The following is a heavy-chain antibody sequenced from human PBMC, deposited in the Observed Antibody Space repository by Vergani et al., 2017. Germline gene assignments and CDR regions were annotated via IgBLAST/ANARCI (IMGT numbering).Heavy chain of an antibody. Sequence: QVQVVQSGAEVKKSGASVKVSCKTSGYTFSNYYMHWVRQAPGQGLEWMGIINPSGGQTNYAQKFKGRVTMTRDTSTSTVYMELSSLRYEDTAIYYCARVRGREYGSGGFYWFDPWGQGTLVTVSS. V-gene: IGHV1-46*01. D-gene: IGHD2-15*01. CDR1: GYTFSNYY. J-gene: IGHJ5*02. CDR2: INPSGGQT. CDR3: ARVRGREYGSGGFYWFDP.